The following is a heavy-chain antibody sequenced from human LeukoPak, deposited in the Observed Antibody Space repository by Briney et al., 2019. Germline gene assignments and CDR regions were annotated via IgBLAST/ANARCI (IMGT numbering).Heavy chain of an antibody. CDR2: INHSGST. Sequence: SETLSLTCAVYGGSFSGYYWSWIRQPPGKGLEWIGEINHSGSTNYNPSLKSRVTISVDTSKNQFSLKLSSVTAADTAVYYCARGQGSGRSYDYWGQGTLVTVSS. J-gene: IGHJ4*02. D-gene: IGHD6-19*01. CDR3: ARGQGSGRSYDY. CDR1: GGSFSGYY. V-gene: IGHV4-34*01.